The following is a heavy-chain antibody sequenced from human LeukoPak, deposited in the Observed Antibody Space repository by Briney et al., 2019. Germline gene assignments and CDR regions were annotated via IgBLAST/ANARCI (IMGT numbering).Heavy chain of an antibody. V-gene: IGHV3-21*01. CDR1: GFTFSSYS. CDR2: ISSSSSYI. CDR3: ARDMYSSSSAGNYYYYMDV. D-gene: IGHD6-6*01. J-gene: IGHJ6*03. Sequence: GGSLRLSCAASGFTFSSYSMNWVRQAPGKGLEWVSSISSSSSYIYYADSVKGRFTISRDNAKNSLYLQMNSLRAEDTAVYYCARDMYSSSSAGNYYYYMDVWGKGTTVTVSS.